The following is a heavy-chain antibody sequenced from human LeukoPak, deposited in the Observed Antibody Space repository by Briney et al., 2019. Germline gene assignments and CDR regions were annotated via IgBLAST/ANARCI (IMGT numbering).Heavy chain of an antibody. CDR3: ARTLPAAGYPWFDT. J-gene: IGHJ5*02. CDR2: TYYRSKWFN. CDR1: RDSVSSNSAA. D-gene: IGHD6-13*01. Sequence: SQTLSLTCAISRDSVSSNSAAWNWIRQSPSRGLEWLGRTYYRSKWFNDYARSVKGRITFNPDTPKSQFSLHLNSVTPEDTAVYYCARTLPAAGYPWFDTWGQGTLVTVSS. V-gene: IGHV6-1*01.